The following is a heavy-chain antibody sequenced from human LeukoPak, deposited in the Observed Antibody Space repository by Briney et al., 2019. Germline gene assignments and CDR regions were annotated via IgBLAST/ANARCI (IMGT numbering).Heavy chain of an antibody. V-gene: IGHV3-30*02. D-gene: IGHD3-10*01. J-gene: IGHJ4*02. CDR3: AKDGRVYGSGSRGVDY. Sequence: GGSLRLSCAASGFTFSSYGMHWVRQAPGKGLEWVAFIRYDGSNKYYADSVKGRFTISRDNSKNTLYLQMNSLRAEDTAVYYCAKDGRVYGSGSRGVDYWGQGTLVTVSS. CDR2: IRYDGSNK. CDR1: GFTFSSYG.